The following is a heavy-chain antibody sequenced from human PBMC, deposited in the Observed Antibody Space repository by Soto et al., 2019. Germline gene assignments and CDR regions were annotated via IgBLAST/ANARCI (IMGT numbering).Heavy chain of an antibody. CDR1: GYTFTTYG. CDR3: ARGQGEYCSRGSCYANYYYNGMDV. V-gene: IGHV1-18*01. CDR2: ISAYNGHT. Sequence: ASVKVSCKASGYTFTTYGITWGRQEPGQRLEWMGWISAYNGHTNSAQKLQDRVTMTTDTSTSNAYMDLRSLRSDDTAVYYCARGQGEYCSRGSCYANYYYNGMDVWGQGTTVTVSS. J-gene: IGHJ6*02. D-gene: IGHD2-15*01.